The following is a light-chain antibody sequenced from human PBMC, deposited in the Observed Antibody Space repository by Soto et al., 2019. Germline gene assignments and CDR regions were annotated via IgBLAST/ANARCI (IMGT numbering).Light chain of an antibody. V-gene: IGLV2-11*01. Sequence: LTQPRSVSGSPGQSVTISCTGTSSDIGAYNYVAWYQQHPGKAPKLIIFAVSKRPSGVPDRFSGSKSGNTASLTISGLQAEDEADYYCSSYAGNYIYVFATGTKVTVL. J-gene: IGLJ1*01. CDR2: AVS. CDR3: SSYAGNYIYV. CDR1: SSDIGAYNY.